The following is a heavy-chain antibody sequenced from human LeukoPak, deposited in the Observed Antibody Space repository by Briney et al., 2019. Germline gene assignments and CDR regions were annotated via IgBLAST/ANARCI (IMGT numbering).Heavy chain of an antibody. Sequence: SETLSLTCTVSGGSISSYYWSWIRQPPGKGLEWIGYIYYSGSTNYNPSLKSRVTISVDTSKNQFSLKLSSVTAADTAVYYCASAAYYYDSSGWIDPWGQGTLVTVSS. D-gene: IGHD3-22*01. CDR2: IYYSGST. V-gene: IGHV4-59*12. CDR3: ASAAYYYDSSGWIDP. J-gene: IGHJ5*02. CDR1: GGSISSYY.